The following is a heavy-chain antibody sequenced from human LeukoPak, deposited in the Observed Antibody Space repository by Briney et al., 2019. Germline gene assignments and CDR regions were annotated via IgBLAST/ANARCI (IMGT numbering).Heavy chain of an antibody. CDR1: GGSISSYY. Sequence: SETLSLTCTVSGGSISSYYWSWIRQPPGKGLEWIGYIYYSGSTNYNPSLKSRVTISVDTSKNQFSLKLSSVTAADTAVYYCARVVERKYYYYYMDVWGKGTTVTVSS. CDR2: IYYSGST. CDR3: ARVVERKYYYYYMDV. V-gene: IGHV4-59*01. J-gene: IGHJ6*03. D-gene: IGHD2-21*01.